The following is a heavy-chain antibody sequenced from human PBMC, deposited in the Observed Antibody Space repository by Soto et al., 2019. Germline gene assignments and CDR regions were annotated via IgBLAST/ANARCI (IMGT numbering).Heavy chain of an antibody. D-gene: IGHD2-2*01. CDR1: GGSISSSSYY. CDR2: IYYSGST. Sequence: PSETLSLTCTVSGGSISSSSYYWGWIRQPLGKGLEWIGSIYYSGSTYYNPSLKSRVTISVDTSKNQFSLKLSSVTAADTAVYYCARLIVVVPTYYYMDVWGKGTTVTVSS. J-gene: IGHJ6*03. CDR3: ARLIVVVPTYYYMDV. V-gene: IGHV4-39*01.